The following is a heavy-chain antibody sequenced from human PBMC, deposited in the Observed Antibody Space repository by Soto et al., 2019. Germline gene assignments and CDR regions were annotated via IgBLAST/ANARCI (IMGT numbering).Heavy chain of an antibody. J-gene: IGHJ4*02. CDR2: IYYSGST. Sequence: PSETLSLTCTVSGGSISSYYWSWIRQPPGKGLEWIGYIYYSGSTNYNPSLKSRVTISVDTSKNQFSLKLSSVTAADTAVYYCARRRARSSWYDDWGQGTLVTVSS. D-gene: IGHD6-13*01. V-gene: IGHV4-59*08. CDR1: GGSISSYY. CDR3: ARRRARSSWYDD.